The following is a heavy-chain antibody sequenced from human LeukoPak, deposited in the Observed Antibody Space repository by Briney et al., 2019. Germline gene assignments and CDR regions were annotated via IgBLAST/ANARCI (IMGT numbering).Heavy chain of an antibody. CDR3: AKGIRTALLIQPRAYYFDY. Sequence: PGGSLRLSCAASGFTFSNYAMTWVRQAPGKGLEWVSAITGSGDNTYYADSVKGRFTISRDSSKNTLFLQMNSLRAEDTAVYYCAKGIRTALLIQPRAYYFDYWGQGTLVTVSS. CDR2: ITGSGDNT. V-gene: IGHV3-23*01. J-gene: IGHJ4*02. D-gene: IGHD2-8*01. CDR1: GFTFSNYA.